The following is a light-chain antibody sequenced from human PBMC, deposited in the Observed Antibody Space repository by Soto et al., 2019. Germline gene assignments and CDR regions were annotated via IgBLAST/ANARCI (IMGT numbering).Light chain of an antibody. CDR2: GAS. Sequence: AVQLTQSPSSLSASVGDRVTITCRASQGIRTDLGWYQQSLGKAPKVLIVGASTLQSGVPSRFSGSGSGTDFTLTISSLQPEDSATYYCLQDFSYPRTFGQGTKVEIK. J-gene: IGKJ1*01. CDR1: QGIRTD. CDR3: LQDFSYPRT. V-gene: IGKV1-6*01.